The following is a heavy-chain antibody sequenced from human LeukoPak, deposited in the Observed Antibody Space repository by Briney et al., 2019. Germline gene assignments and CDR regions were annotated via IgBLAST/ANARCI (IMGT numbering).Heavy chain of an antibody. Sequence: SQTLSLTCTVSGGSISSGDYYWSWIRQPPGKGLEWIWYIYYSGSTYYNPSLKSRVTISVDTSKNQFSLKLSSVTAADTAAYYCANARASIAAAGTVDYWGQGSMVTVSS. CDR1: GGSISSGDYY. D-gene: IGHD6-13*01. V-gene: IGHV4-30-4*08. CDR3: ANARASIAAAGTVDY. CDR2: IYYSGST. J-gene: IGHJ4*02.